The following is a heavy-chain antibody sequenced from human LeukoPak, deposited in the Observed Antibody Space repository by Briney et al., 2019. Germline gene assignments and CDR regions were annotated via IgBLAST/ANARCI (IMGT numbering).Heavy chain of an antibody. D-gene: IGHD6-19*01. J-gene: IGHJ4*02. Sequence: SETLSLTCAVYGGSFSGYYWSWIRQPPGKGLEWIGEINHSGSTNYNPSLKSRVTISVDTSKNQFSLKLSSVTAADTAVYYCARVSGWYRSYHYFDYWGQGTLVTVSS. CDR2: INHSGST. V-gene: IGHV4-34*01. CDR3: ARVSGWYRSYHYFDY. CDR1: GGSFSGYY.